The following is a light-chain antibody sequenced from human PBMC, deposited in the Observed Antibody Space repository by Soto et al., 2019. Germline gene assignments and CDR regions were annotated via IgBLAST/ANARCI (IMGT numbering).Light chain of an antibody. Sequence: IQLTQSPSSLSASVGDRVTITCRASQDVSSYLAWYQQKPGKAPKLLIYAASTLQSGVPSRFSGSGSGTDFTLTISSLQPEDFATYYCQQLNTYPLILGGGTKVDIK. J-gene: IGKJ4*01. CDR2: AAS. V-gene: IGKV1-9*01. CDR1: QDVSSY. CDR3: QQLNTYPLI.